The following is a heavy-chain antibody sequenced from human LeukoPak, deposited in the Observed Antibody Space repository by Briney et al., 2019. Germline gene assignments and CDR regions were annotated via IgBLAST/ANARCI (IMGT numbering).Heavy chain of an antibody. V-gene: IGHV3-7*01. J-gene: IGHJ3*02. CDR2: IKQDGSEK. Sequence: PGGSLRLSCAASGFTFSSYSMNWVRQAPGKGLEWVANIKQDGSEKYYVDSVKGRFTISRDNAKNSLYLQMNSLRAEDTAVYYCARDGITGTTLDAFDIWGQGTMVTVSS. D-gene: IGHD1-20*01. CDR1: GFTFSSYS. CDR3: ARDGITGTTLDAFDI.